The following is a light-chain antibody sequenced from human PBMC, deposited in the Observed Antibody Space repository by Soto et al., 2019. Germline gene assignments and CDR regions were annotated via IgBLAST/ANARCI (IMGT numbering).Light chain of an antibody. CDR2: YDI. V-gene: IGLV3-21*04. Sequence: SYELTQPPSVSVAPGKTARITCGGNNIGNKSVHWYQQKPGQAPVLVIYYDIDRPSGIPERFSGSNSGNTATLTISRVEAGDEADYYCQVWASSSDHPGDAVVGGGTKLTVL. CDR3: QVWASSSDHPGDAV. CDR1: NIGNKS. J-gene: IGLJ2*01.